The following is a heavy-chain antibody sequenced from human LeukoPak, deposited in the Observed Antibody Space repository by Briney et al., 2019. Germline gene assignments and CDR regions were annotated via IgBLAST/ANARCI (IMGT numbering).Heavy chain of an antibody. CDR1: GGSISSYY. Sequence: SETLSLTCTVSGGSISSYYWSWIRQPPGKGLEWIGYIYYSGSTNYNPSLKSRVTISVDTSKNQFSPKLSSVTAADTAVYYCCGSGSYADYFDYWGQGTLVTVSS. CDR2: IYYSGST. D-gene: IGHD3-10*01. J-gene: IGHJ4*02. CDR3: CGSGSYADYFDY. V-gene: IGHV4-59*01.